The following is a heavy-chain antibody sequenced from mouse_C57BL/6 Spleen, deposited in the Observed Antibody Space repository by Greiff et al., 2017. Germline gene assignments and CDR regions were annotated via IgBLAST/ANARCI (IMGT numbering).Heavy chain of an antibody. CDR3: SNCDYFDY. CDR1: GYTFTDYY. J-gene: IGHJ2*01. V-gene: IGHV1-26*01. CDR2: INPNNGGT. Sequence: EVQLQQSGPELVKPGASVKISCKASGYTFTDYYMNWVKQSPGKSLEWIGDINPNNGGTSYNQKFKGKATLTVDKSSSTAYMELRSLTSEDSAVYYCSNCDYFDYWGQGTTLTVSS. D-gene: IGHD4-1*02.